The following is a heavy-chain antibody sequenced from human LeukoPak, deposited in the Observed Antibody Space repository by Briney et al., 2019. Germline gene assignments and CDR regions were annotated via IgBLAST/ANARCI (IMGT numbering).Heavy chain of an antibody. J-gene: IGHJ4*02. Sequence: SGGSLRLSCAASGFTFSSYAMSWVRQAPGKGLEWVPAIRGSGGSTYYADSVKGRFTISRDNSKNTLYLQMNSLRAEDTAVYYCTRDYGSGSPYNGPPAYWGQGTLVTVSS. CDR2: IRGSGGST. CDR3: TRDYGSGSPYNGPPAY. D-gene: IGHD3-10*01. CDR1: GFTFSSYA. V-gene: IGHV3-23*01.